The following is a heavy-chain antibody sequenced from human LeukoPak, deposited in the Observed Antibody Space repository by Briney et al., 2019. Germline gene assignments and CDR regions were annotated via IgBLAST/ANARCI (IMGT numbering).Heavy chain of an antibody. CDR1: GFTLSSYW. V-gene: IGHV3-74*01. Sequence: GGSLRLSCAASGFTLSSYWMHWVRQTPGKGLLWVSRISSDGTNTYYADSVKGRFTISRDNAKNSLYLQMNSLRAEDTAVYYCAELGITMIGGVWGKGTTVTISS. J-gene: IGHJ6*04. D-gene: IGHD3-10*02. CDR3: AELGITMIGGV. CDR2: ISSDGTNT.